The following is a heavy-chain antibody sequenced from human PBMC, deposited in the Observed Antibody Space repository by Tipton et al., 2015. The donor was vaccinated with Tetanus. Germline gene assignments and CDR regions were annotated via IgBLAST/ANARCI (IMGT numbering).Heavy chain of an antibody. J-gene: IGHJ4*02. Sequence: QSGPEVKKPGASVKVSCKASGYTFTGYYMHWVRQAPGQGLEWMGWINPSTGGTNYAQKFQGRVTVTSDTSISTAYMELSSLTSDDTAVYYCTSPARYCSGGSCYLALDYWGQGTLVTVSS. CDR1: GYTFTGYY. D-gene: IGHD2-15*01. CDR2: INPSTGGT. V-gene: IGHV1-2*02. CDR3: TSPARYCSGGSCYLALDY.